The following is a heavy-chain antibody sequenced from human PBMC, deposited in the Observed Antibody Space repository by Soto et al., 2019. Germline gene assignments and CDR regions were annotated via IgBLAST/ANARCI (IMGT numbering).Heavy chain of an antibody. CDR2: IKQDGSEK. V-gene: IGHV3-7*05. J-gene: IGHJ5*02. D-gene: IGHD6-13*01. CDR1: GFTFSSYW. Sequence: GGSLRLCCAASGFTFSSYWMSWVRQAPGKGLEWVANIKQDGSEKYYVDSVKGRFTISRDNAKNSLYLQMNSLRAEDTAVYYCARAKHSIAASGTPGSWGQGTRVTSPQ. CDR3: ARAKHSIAASGTPGS.